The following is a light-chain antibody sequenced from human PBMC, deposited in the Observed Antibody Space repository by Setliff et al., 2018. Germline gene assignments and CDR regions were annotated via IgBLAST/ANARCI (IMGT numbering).Light chain of an antibody. CDR1: SSNIGAGYA. Sequence: QSVLTQPPSVSGAPGQRVTISCTGSSSNIGAGYAVYWYQQIPGTAPKLLIYGNNNRPSGVPDRFSGSKSGTSASLAITGLQAEDEADYYCQSNDIGLSGYVFGTGTKVTVL. V-gene: IGLV1-40*01. CDR3: QSNDIGLSGYV. CDR2: GNN. J-gene: IGLJ1*01.